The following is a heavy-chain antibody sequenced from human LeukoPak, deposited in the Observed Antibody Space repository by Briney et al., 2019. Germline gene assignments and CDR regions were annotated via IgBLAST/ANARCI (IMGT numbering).Heavy chain of an antibody. V-gene: IGHV3-15*07. D-gene: IGHD4-17*01. CDR1: GFTFRNAC. J-gene: IGHJ6*02. CDR2: IKSKTDGGTT. Sequence: GGSLRLPCAPSGFTFRNACMNWVRQPPGKGREWVARIKSKTDGGTTDYAAPVKGRFTISRDDSKNTLYLQMNSLKTEDTAVYYCTNCLRCTNYYHGMDVWGQGTTVTVSS. CDR3: TNCLRCTNYYHGMDV.